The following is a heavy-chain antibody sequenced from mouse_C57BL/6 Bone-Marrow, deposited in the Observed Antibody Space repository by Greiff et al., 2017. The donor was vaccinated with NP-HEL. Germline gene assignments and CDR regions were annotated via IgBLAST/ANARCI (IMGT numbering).Heavy chain of an antibody. CDR3: ARGITTVVAPYYYAMDY. Sequence: VQLKESGGGLVQPGGSLSLSCAASGFTFTDYYMSWVRQPPGKALEWLGFIRNKANGYTTEYSASVKGRFTISRDNSQSILYLQMNALRAEDSATYYCARGITTVVAPYYYAMDYWGQGTSVTVSS. CDR2: IRNKANGYTT. CDR1: GFTFTDYY. J-gene: IGHJ4*01. D-gene: IGHD1-1*01. V-gene: IGHV7-3*01.